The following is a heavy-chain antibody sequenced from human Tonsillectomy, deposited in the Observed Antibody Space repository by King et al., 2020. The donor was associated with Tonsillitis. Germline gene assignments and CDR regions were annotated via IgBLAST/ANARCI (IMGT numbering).Heavy chain of an antibody. Sequence: VQLVESGGGVVQPGRSLRLSCAASGFTFETSAMHWVRQAPGKGLEWVAVISYDGTNKHYADSVKGRFTISRDNSKNTLYLQMNRLRAEDTAVYWCARDEKDCWSGDYYSGMDVWGQGTTVTVSS. CDR3: ARDEKDCWSGDYYSGMDV. CDR2: ISYDGTNK. V-gene: IGHV3-30-3*01. CDR1: GFTFETSA. D-gene: IGHD3-3*01. J-gene: IGHJ6*02.